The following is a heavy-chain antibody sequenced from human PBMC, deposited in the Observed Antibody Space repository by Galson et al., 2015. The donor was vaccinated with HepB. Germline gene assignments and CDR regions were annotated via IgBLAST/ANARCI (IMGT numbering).Heavy chain of an antibody. D-gene: IGHD2-2*01. CDR1: GFTFGDYA. V-gene: IGHV3-49*03. CDR2: IRSKAYGGTT. CDR3: TRAVVVVPAAHFDY. Sequence: SLRLSCAASGFTFGDYAMSWFRQAPGKGLEWVGFIRSKAYGGTTEYAASVKGRFTISRDDSKSIAYLQMNSLKTEDTAVYYCTRAVVVVPAAHFDYWGQGTLVTVSS. J-gene: IGHJ4*02.